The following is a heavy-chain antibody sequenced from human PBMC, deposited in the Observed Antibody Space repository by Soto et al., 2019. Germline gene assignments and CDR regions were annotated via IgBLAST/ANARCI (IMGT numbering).Heavy chain of an antibody. D-gene: IGHD2-21*02. CDR1: GYIFTNYY. V-gene: IGHV1-46*01. CDR2: INPSGGSP. Sequence: ASVKVSCKASGYIFTNYYIHWVRQAPGQGPEWMGMINPSGGSPSYAQMGQGRVTMTRDTSTSTVYMELSSRRSEYTAFYSCARAAVDCGGDCAKGGGYFDYWGQGTRVTVSA. J-gene: IGHJ4*02. CDR3: ARAAVDCGGDCAKGGGYFDY.